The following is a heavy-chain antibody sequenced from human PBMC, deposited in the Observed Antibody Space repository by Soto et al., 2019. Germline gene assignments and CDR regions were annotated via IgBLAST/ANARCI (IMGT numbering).Heavy chain of an antibody. CDR2: TGISGRTT. Sequence: GGSLRLSCAASGFTITSSAMSWVRQAPGKGLEWVSTTGISGRTTYYADSVKGRFTVSGDDSKNTLDLQMSSLRAEDTAVYYCATVHNTSRSFDYWGQGTPVTVSS. CDR3: ATVHNTSRSFDY. J-gene: IGHJ4*02. D-gene: IGHD1-20*01. V-gene: IGHV3-23*01. CDR1: GFTITSSA.